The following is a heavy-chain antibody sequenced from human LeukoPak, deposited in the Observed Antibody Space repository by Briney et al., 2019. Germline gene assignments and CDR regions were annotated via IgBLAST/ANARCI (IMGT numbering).Heavy chain of an antibody. V-gene: IGHV3-23*01. CDR1: GFTFSTYA. J-gene: IGHJ4*02. D-gene: IGHD3-10*01. Sequence: GGPLRLSCAASGFTFSTYAMSWVRQAPGKGLDWVSIISGGGGTTYHADSVKGRFTISRDNSKNTLYLQMNSLRAEDTALYYCAKHPGSGNFDYWGQGTLVTVSS. CDR3: AKHPGSGNFDY. CDR2: ISGGGGTT.